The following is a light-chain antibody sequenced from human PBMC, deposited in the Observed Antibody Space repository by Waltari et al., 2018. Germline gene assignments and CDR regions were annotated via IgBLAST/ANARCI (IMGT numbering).Light chain of an antibody. CDR1: QSISIN. CDR3: QQFNDWPRT. V-gene: IGKV3-15*01. CDR2: EAS. Sequence: EVVMTQSPATLSVSQGERATLSCRASQSISINMVWYQQRPGQAPRLLIYEASRRTTDIPARFSGSVSGTEFTLTISSVQSEDAAVYYCQQFNDWPRTFGQGTKVEIK. J-gene: IGKJ1*01.